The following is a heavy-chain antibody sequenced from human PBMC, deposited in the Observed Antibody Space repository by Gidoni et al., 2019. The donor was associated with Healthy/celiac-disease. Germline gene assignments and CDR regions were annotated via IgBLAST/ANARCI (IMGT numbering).Heavy chain of an antibody. Sequence: EVQLVESGGGLVQPGGSLKLSCAASGFTFTGAAMHWVRQASGKGLGWVGRIRSKANSYATAYAASVKGRFTISRDDSKNTAYLQMNSLNTEDTAVYYCTRLTTTHDYWGQGTLVTVSS. CDR2: IRSKANSYAT. CDR1: GFTFTGAA. J-gene: IGHJ4*02. V-gene: IGHV3-73*02. CDR3: TRLTTTHDY. D-gene: IGHD4-4*01.